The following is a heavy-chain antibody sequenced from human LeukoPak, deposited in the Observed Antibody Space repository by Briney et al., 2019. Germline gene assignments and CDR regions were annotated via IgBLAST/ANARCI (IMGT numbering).Heavy chain of an antibody. V-gene: IGHV3-7*01. CDR2: IKPDGSEK. D-gene: IGHD1-26*01. Sequence: PGGSLRLSCAASGFTFSSSWMSWVRQAPGKGLEWVTNIKPDGSEKYYVDSVKGRFTISRDNAKNSLYLQMNSLRAEDTAVYYRARDAPSGSYDHWGQGTLVTVSS. CDR1: GFTFSSSW. J-gene: IGHJ5*02. CDR3: ARDAPSGSYDH.